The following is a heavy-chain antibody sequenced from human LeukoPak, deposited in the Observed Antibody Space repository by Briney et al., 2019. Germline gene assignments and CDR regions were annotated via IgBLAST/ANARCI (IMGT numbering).Heavy chain of an antibody. D-gene: IGHD6-13*01. V-gene: IGHV1-46*01. CDR3: ARKQGGPYSSSWYDGDY. Sequence: GASVKLSCKASGYTFTGYYMHWVRQAPGQGLEWMGIINPSGGSTSYAQKFQGRVTMTRDMSTSTVYMELSSLRSEDTAVYYCARKQGGPYSSSWYDGDYWGQGTLVTVSS. CDR2: INPSGGST. CDR1: GYTFTGYY. J-gene: IGHJ4*02.